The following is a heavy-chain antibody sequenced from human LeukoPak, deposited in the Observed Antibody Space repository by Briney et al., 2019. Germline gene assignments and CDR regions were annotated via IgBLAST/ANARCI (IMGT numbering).Heavy chain of an antibody. V-gene: IGHV3-43*01. Sequence: GGSLRLSCAASGFTFDDYTMHWVRQAPGKGLEWVSLISWDGGSTYYADSVKGRFTISRDNSKNSLYLQMNSLRTEDTALYYCAKGSLAAVVFNWFDPWGQGTLVTVSS. J-gene: IGHJ5*02. CDR1: GFTFDDYT. CDR3: AKGSLAAVVFNWFDP. CDR2: ISWDGGST. D-gene: IGHD6-13*01.